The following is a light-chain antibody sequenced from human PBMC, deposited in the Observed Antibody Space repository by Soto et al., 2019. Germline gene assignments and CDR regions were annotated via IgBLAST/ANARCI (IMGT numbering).Light chain of an antibody. CDR2: EVS. CDR1: SSDVGSYNL. CDR3: CSYAGSSIPYV. Sequence: QPVLTQPASGSGSHGQSISITCTGTSSDVGSYNLVSWYQQHPGKAPKLMIYEVSKRPSGVSNRFSGSKSGNTASLTISGLQAEDEADYYCCSYAGSSIPYVFGTGTKVTVL. V-gene: IGLV2-23*02. J-gene: IGLJ1*01.